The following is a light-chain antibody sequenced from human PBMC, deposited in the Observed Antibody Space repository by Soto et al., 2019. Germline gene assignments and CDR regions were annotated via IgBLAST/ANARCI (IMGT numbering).Light chain of an antibody. Sequence: QSALTQPASVSGSPGQSITISCTGTSSDVGGYDYVSWYQHHPGIAPKLMIYDVSNRPSGVSNRFSGSKSGNTASLTISGLQAEDEAEYYCSSYTGSSTLVFGGGTKLTVL. V-gene: IGLV2-14*03. CDR3: SSYTGSSTLV. J-gene: IGLJ2*01. CDR2: DVS. CDR1: SSDVGGYDY.